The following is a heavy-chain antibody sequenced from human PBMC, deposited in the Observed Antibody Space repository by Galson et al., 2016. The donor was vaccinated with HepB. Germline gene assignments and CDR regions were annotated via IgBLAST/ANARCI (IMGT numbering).Heavy chain of an antibody. D-gene: IGHD2-15*01. J-gene: IGHJ5*02. CDR1: GYTFSSYA. Sequence: SVKVSCKASGYTFSSYAMHWVRQAPGQTLEWMGWINAGNGNTKYSQNFQGRVTMTTDTSTSTAYMELRSLRSDDTAVYFCATVVVAATNWFDPWGQGTLVTVSS. CDR3: ATVVVAATNWFDP. V-gene: IGHV1-3*01. CDR2: INAGNGNT.